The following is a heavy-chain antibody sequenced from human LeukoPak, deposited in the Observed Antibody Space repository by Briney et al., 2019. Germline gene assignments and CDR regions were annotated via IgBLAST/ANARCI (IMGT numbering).Heavy chain of an antibody. Sequence: GGSVTLSCAASGFTVITNDMTCVRQAPGKGLEWVSVLYSDGKTKYADSVYGQVTISRDNSKNTLYLEMNSLSPDDTAVYYCARGVEPLAANTLAYWGQGTLVTVSS. V-gene: IGHV3-53*01. CDR3: ARGVEPLAANTLAY. CDR2: LYSDGKT. D-gene: IGHD1-14*01. J-gene: IGHJ4*02. CDR1: GFTVITND.